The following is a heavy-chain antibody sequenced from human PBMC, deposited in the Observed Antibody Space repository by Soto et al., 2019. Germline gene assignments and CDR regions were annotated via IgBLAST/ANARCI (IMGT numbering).Heavy chain of an antibody. CDR3: ARRGNNGGYLRSYDY. Sequence: SETLSLTCTVSGGSISSSSYYWGWIRQPPGKGLEWIGSIYYSGSTYYNPSLKSRVTLSVDTSRNQFSLNVNSVTAADTAIYYCARRGNNGGYLRSYDYWGQGSLVTVSS. CDR2: IYYSGST. V-gene: IGHV4-39*01. D-gene: IGHD3-22*01. J-gene: IGHJ4*02. CDR1: GGSISSSSYY.